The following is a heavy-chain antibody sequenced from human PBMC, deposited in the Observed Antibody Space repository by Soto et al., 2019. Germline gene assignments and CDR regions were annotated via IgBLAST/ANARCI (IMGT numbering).Heavy chain of an antibody. CDR1: GFNFRDFW. Sequence: GGSLRLSCEASGFNFRDFWMHWVRQPPGKGPEWVSNIPSDGRDVSYADSVRGRFTISRDDARNTLYLQMSDLRVEDTAIYYCTRDDSGLGIDYWGQGTQVTVSS. CDR3: TRDDSGLGIDY. CDR2: IPSDGRDV. J-gene: IGHJ4*02. D-gene: IGHD1-26*01. V-gene: IGHV3-74*01.